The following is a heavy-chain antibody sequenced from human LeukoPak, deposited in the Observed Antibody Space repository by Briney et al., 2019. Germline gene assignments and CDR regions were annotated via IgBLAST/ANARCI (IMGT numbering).Heavy chain of an antibody. Sequence: GGSLRLSCAASGFTFSSYNMNWVRQAPGKGLEWVSSVSSSSLYIYYADSLEGRFTISRDNSKNSLFLQMNSLRVEDTAVYFCARGYSGYDCPFDYWGQGTLVTVSS. J-gene: IGHJ4*02. CDR2: VSSSSLYI. CDR3: ARGYSGYDCPFDY. V-gene: IGHV3-21*01. CDR1: GFTFSSYN. D-gene: IGHD5-12*01.